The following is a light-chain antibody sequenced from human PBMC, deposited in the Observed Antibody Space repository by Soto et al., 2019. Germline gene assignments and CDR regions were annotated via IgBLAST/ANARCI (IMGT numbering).Light chain of an antibody. CDR2: DNN. CDR3: GTWDSSLSAVV. V-gene: IGLV1-51*01. Sequence: QSVLTQPPSVSAAPGQKVTISCSGSSSNIGNNYVSWYQQLPGTAPKLLIYDNNKRPSGIPDRFSGSKSGTSATLGITGLPTGDEADYYCGTWDSSLSAVVLGGGTQLTVL. J-gene: IGLJ2*01. CDR1: SSNIGNNY.